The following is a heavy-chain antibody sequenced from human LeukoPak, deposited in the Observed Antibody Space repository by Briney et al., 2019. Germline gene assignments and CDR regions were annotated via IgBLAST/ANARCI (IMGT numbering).Heavy chain of an antibody. CDR1: GCTVSSNY. CDR2: IYNDGGT. V-gene: IGHV3-53*01. J-gene: IGHJ5*02. Sequence: GGSLRLSCAASGCTVSSNYMSWVRQAPGKGLESVSVIYNDGGTCYADSVKGRFAISRYNHKNTLYLQMNRLTAEDTAVYYCAGRQGRYPHNYFDPWGQGTLVTVSS. D-gene: IGHD3-16*02. CDR3: AGRQGRYPHNYFDP.